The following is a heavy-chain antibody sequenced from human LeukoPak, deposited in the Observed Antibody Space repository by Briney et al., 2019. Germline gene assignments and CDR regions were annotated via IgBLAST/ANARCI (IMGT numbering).Heavy chain of an antibody. CDR3: ALHSSSWTIDS. D-gene: IGHD6-13*01. CDR2: ISSSSTHT. J-gene: IGHJ4*02. V-gene: IGHV3-11*06. Sequence: GGSLRLSCAVSGFTFSDYYMSWIRQAPGRGLEWVSYISSSSTHTKYADSVKGRVTISRDNAKNSLYLQMNSLRAEDTAVYYCALHSSSWTIDSWGQGTLVTVSS. CDR1: GFTFSDYY.